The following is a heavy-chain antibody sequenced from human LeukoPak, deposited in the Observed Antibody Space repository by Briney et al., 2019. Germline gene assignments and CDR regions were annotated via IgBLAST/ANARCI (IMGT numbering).Heavy chain of an antibody. D-gene: IGHD2-21*02. CDR3: ARDLVVTARGSLGYYYYYMDV. J-gene: IGHJ6*03. V-gene: IGHV1-46*01. Sequence: ASVKVSCKASGYTFTSYYMHWVRQAPGQGLEWMGLINPTGGSTGYAQKFQGRVTMTRDTSTSTVYMELSSLRSEDTAVYYCARDLVVTARGSLGYYYYYMDVWGKGTTVTISS. CDR2: INPTGGST. CDR1: GYTFTSYY.